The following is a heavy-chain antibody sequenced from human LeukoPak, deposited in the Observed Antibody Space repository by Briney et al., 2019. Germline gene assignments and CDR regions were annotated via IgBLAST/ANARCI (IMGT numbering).Heavy chain of an antibody. CDR2: IYYSGST. CDR1: GGSMSSVDYY. CDR3: AREAGSSWYWYFDY. D-gene: IGHD6-13*01. Sequence: SETLCLTCTVSGGSMSSVDYYWSWIRQPPGKGLEWIGYIYYSGSTYYNPSLKSRVTISVDTSKNQFSLKLSSVTAADTAVYYCAREAGSSWYWYFDYWGQGTLVTVSS. J-gene: IGHJ4*02. V-gene: IGHV4-30-4*01.